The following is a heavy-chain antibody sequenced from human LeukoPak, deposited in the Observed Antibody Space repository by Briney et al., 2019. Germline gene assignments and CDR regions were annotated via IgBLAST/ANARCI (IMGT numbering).Heavy chain of an antibody. CDR2: INPNSGGT. V-gene: IGHV1-2*02. CDR1: GYTFTGYY. CDR3: ARVDAASGSHFWDY. Sequence: ASVTVSCTASGYTFTGYYMHWVRQAPGQGLEWMGWINPNSGGTNYAQKFQGRVTMTRDTSISTAYMELSRLRSDDTAVYYCARVDAASGSHFWDYWGQGTLVIVSS. D-gene: IGHD3-3*02. J-gene: IGHJ4*02.